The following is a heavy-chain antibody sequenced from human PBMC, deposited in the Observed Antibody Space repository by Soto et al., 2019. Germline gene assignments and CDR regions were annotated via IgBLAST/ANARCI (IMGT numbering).Heavy chain of an antibody. CDR2: IYYSGST. V-gene: IGHV4-39*01. J-gene: IGHJ6*02. CDR3: AIWGYQYDRSGFRDYIMDV. D-gene: IGHD3-22*01. Sequence: PSETLSLTCTVSGGSISSSTYYWGWIRQPPGKGLEWIGSIYYSGSTYYDPSLKSRVTISVDTSKNQFSLRLSSVTAADTAVYYCAIWGYQYDRSGFRDYIMDVWGQGNTVTVSS. CDR1: GGSISSSTYY.